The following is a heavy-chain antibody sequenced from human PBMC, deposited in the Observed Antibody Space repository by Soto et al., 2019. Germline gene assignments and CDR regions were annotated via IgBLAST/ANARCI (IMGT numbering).Heavy chain of an antibody. CDR3: AREIFGVIISGGRDAFDI. V-gene: IGHV1-69*13. CDR2: IIPIFGTA. D-gene: IGHD3-3*01. J-gene: IGHJ3*02. Sequence: ASVKVSCKASGGTFSTYAISWVRQAPGQGLEWMGGIIPIFGTAKYAQKFQGRVTITADESTSTAYMELSSLRSEDTAVYYCAREIFGVIISGGRDAFDIWGQGTMVTVSS. CDR1: GGTFSTYA.